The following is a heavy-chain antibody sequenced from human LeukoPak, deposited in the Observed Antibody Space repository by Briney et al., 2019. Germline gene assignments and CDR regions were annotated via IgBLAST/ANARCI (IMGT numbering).Heavy chain of an antibody. V-gene: IGHV4-39*07. CDR3: ARDQDFGSGYYNENWFDP. CDR1: GGSISSSSYY. Sequence: SETLSLTCTVSGGSISSSSYYWCWIRQPPGKGLEWIGSIYYSGSTYYNPSLKSRVTISVDTSKNQFSLKLSSVTAADTAVYYCARDQDFGSGYYNENWFDPWGQGTLVTVSS. D-gene: IGHD3-3*01. J-gene: IGHJ5*02. CDR2: IYYSGST.